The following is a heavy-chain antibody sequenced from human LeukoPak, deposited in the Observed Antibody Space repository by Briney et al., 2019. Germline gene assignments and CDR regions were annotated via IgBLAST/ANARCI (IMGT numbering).Heavy chain of an antibody. CDR1: GYTFTSYG. V-gene: IGHV1-18*01. D-gene: IGHD2-21*01. J-gene: IGHJ4*02. Sequence: ASVKVSCKASGYTFTSYGISWVRQAPGQGLEWMGWISAYNGNTNYSQKLQGRVTMTTDTSTSTAYMELRSLRSDDTAVYYCARTDSPLVKYYFDYWGQGTLVTVSS. CDR2: ISAYNGNT. CDR3: ARTDSPLVKYYFDY.